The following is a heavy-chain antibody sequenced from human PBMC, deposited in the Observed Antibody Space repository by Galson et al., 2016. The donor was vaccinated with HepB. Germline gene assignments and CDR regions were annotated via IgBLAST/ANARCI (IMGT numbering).Heavy chain of an antibody. V-gene: IGHV4-59*01. D-gene: IGHD6-19*01. CDR1: GGSISPYY. Sequence: SETLSLTCTVSGGSISPYYWSWIRQPPGKGLEWIGYIYYSGSTTYNPSLKSRVTISVDTSKNQFSLKLRSVTAAETAVYYCAGGISRIAVGGFRPKDYFDYWGQGTLVTVSS. J-gene: IGHJ4*02. CDR3: AGGISRIAVGGFRPKDYFDY. CDR2: IYYSGST.